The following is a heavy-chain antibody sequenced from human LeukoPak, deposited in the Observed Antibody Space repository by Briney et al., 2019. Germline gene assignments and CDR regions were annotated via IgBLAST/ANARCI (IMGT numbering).Heavy chain of an antibody. J-gene: IGHJ3*02. D-gene: IGHD3-3*01. CDR1: GYSFTSYW. Sequence: GESLKISCKGSGYSFTSYWIGWVRQMPGKGLEWMGIIYPGDSDTRYSPSFQGQVTISADKSISTAYLQWSSLKASDTAMYYCARGPIFGVVIMGAFDIWGQGTMVTVSS. CDR2: IYPGDSDT. CDR3: ARGPIFGVVIMGAFDI. V-gene: IGHV5-51*01.